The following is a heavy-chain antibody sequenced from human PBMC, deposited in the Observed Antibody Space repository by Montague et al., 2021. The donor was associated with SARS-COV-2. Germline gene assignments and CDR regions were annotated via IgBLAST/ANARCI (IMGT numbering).Heavy chain of an antibody. J-gene: IGHJ4*02. Sequence: SETLSLTCTVSGDSITSIIYYWGWIRQPPGKGLEWIASIFYTGTIYYNPSLKSRVTMSLDTSKSQFSLNLTSVTAADTAVYFCARHPTTVTTFHWGQGSLVTVSS. CDR2: IFYTGTI. D-gene: IGHD4-17*01. CDR3: ARHPTTVTTFH. V-gene: IGHV4-39*01. CDR1: GDSITSIIYY.